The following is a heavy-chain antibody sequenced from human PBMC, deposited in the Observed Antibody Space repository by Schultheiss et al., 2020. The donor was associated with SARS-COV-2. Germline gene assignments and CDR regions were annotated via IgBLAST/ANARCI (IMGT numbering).Heavy chain of an antibody. CDR3: ARDRVVLQNYYYGMDV. J-gene: IGHJ6*02. V-gene: IGHV4-61*01. D-gene: IGHD2/OR15-2a*01. Sequence: SQTLSLTCTVSGGSISSSSYYWGWIRQPPGKGLEWIGYIYYSGSTNYNPSLKSRVTISVDTSKNQFSLKMSSVIAADTAVYYCARDRVVLQNYYYGMDVWGQGTTVTVSS. CDR1: GGSISSSSYY. CDR2: IYYSGST.